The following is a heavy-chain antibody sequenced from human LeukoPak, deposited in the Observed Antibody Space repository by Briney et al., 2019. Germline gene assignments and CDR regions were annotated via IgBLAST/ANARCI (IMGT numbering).Heavy chain of an antibody. Sequence: GGSLRLSCAASGFTFSSCAMNWVRQAPGKGLEWVSVITGSGGSTYYADSVKGRFTISRDNSKNTLSLQMNSLRAEDTAVYYCAKPTRGSGSFLIEYWGQGTLVTVSS. CDR2: ITGSGGST. D-gene: IGHD1-26*01. CDR3: AKPTRGSGSFLIEY. CDR1: GFTFSSCA. J-gene: IGHJ4*02. V-gene: IGHV3-23*01.